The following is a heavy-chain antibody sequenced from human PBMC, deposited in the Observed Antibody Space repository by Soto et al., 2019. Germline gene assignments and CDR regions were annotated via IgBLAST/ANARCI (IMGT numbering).Heavy chain of an antibody. CDR3: ARDRIAAAGTYYYYGMDV. J-gene: IGHJ6*02. CDR1: GGSISSYY. V-gene: IGHV4-59*01. CDR2: IYYSGST. D-gene: IGHD6-13*01. Sequence: SETLSLTCTVSGGSISSYYWSWIRQPPGKGLEWIGYIYYSGSTNYNPSLKSRVTISVDTSKNQFSLKLSSVTAADTAVYYCARDRIAAAGTYYYYGMDVWGQGTTVTVSS.